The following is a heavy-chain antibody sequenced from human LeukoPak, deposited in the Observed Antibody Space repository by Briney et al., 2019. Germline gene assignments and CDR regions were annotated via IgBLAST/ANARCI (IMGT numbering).Heavy chain of an antibody. CDR3: AKDFTKYNWNFIFDY. Sequence: ESGGSLRLSCAASGFTFSSYAIHWVRQAPGKGLEWVAVISYDGSHKYYADSVKGRFTISRDNSKNTLYLQMNSLRAEDTAVYYCAKDFTKYNWNFIFDYWGQGTLVTVSS. D-gene: IGHD1-7*01. V-gene: IGHV3-30*04. J-gene: IGHJ4*02. CDR2: ISYDGSHK. CDR1: GFTFSSYA.